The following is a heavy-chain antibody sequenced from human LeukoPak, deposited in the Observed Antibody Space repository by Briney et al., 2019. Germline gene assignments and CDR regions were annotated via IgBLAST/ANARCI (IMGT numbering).Heavy chain of an antibody. J-gene: IGHJ3*02. CDR1: GFTFSSYE. Sequence: GGSLRLSCAASGFTFSSYEMNWVRQAPGKGLEWVSYISSSGSTIYYADSVKGRFTISRDNAKNSLYLQMNSLRAEDTALYYCARADYYDSSGYYYSTAFDIWGQGTMVTVSS. V-gene: IGHV3-48*03. CDR2: ISSSGSTI. D-gene: IGHD3-22*01. CDR3: ARADYYDSSGYYYSTAFDI.